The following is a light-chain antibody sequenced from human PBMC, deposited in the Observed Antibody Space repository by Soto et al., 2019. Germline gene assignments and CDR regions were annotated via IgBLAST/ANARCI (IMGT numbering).Light chain of an antibody. CDR2: GAS. CDR1: QSVSSD. Sequence: EIVSTQSPATMSVSPGERATLSCRASQSVSSDLAWSHQKPGQAPRLLIYGASTRATGIPARFSARGSGTEFTLTINSLQSEDVAVYYCQQYNTWPRTFGQGTKVDIK. CDR3: QQYNTWPRT. V-gene: IGKV3-15*01. J-gene: IGKJ1*01.